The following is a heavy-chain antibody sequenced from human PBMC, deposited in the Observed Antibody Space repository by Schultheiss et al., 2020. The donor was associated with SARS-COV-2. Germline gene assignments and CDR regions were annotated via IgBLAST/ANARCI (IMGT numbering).Heavy chain of an antibody. CDR2: IYYSGST. Sequence: SETLSLTCTVSGGSISSYYWSWIRQPPGKGLEWIGYIYYSGSTNYNPSLKSRVTISVDKSKNQFSLKLSSVTAADTAVYYCARGHDSGPFDYWGQGTLVTVSS. V-gene: IGHV4-59*12. D-gene: IGHD4-17*01. J-gene: IGHJ4*02. CDR1: GGSISSYY. CDR3: ARGHDSGPFDY.